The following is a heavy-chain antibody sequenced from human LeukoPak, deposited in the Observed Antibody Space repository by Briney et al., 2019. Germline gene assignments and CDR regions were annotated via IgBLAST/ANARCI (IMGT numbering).Heavy chain of an antibody. CDR1: GFTFNNYN. CDR3: ARVLHKRNYDSSGYYGY. J-gene: IGHJ4*02. V-gene: IGHV3-48*01. Sequence: GGSLRLSCAASGFTFNNYNMNWVRQAPGKGLEWVSYISSSSSTIYYADSVKGRFTISRDNAKNSLYLQMNSLRAEDTAVYYCARVLHKRNYDSSGYYGYWGQGTLVTVSS. CDR2: ISSSSSTI. D-gene: IGHD3-22*01.